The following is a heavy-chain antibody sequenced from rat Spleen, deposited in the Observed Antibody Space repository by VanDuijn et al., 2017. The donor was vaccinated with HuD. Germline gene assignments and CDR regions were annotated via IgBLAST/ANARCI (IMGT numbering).Heavy chain of an antibody. CDR2: SSSDGGRN. J-gene: IGHJ2*01. D-gene: IGHD1-11*01. CDR1: GFTFSNYG. Sequence: EVQLVESGGGLVQPGRSLKLSCAASGFTFSNYGMHWVRQAPTKGLEWVATSSSDGGRNFYRDSVKGRFTISRDNAKSSLYLQMDSLRSEDTATYYCARRHYGYTDYFDYWGQGVMVTVSS. V-gene: IGHV5-29*01. CDR3: ARRHYGYTDYFDY.